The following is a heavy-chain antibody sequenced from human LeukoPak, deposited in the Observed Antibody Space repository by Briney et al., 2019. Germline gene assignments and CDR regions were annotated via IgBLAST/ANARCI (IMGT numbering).Heavy chain of an antibody. J-gene: IGHJ4*02. CDR1: GFTFSSYG. Sequence: PGRSLRLSCAASGFTFSSYGMHWVRQAPGKGLEWVAVIWYDGNNKNYADSVKGRFTISRDNSKNTLFLQMNSLRAEDTAVFYCARGIGAVDLIDYWGQGTLVTVSS. D-gene: IGHD6-19*01. CDR2: IWYDGNNK. V-gene: IGHV3-33*08. CDR3: ARGIGAVDLIDY.